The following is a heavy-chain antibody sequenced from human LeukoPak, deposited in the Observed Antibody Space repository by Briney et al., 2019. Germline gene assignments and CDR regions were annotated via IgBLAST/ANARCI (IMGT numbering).Heavy chain of an antibody. V-gene: IGHV4-61*01. Sequence: TSETLSLTCTVSGGSLSSGSYSWSWIRQPPGKGLEWIGYIYHNGGTNYSPSLKSRGTISADTSKNQFSLKLSSVTAADTAVYYCARVVFCSGGSCYYYFDYWGQGTLVTVSS. CDR2: IYHNGGT. CDR1: GGSLSSGSYS. CDR3: ARVVFCSGGSCYYYFDY. D-gene: IGHD2-15*01. J-gene: IGHJ4*02.